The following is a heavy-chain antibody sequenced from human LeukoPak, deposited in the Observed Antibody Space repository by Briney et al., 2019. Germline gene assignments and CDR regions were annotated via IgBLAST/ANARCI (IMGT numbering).Heavy chain of an antibody. CDR1: GFTFSSYS. V-gene: IGHV3-21*01. J-gene: IGHJ5*02. CDR2: ISSSSSYI. D-gene: IGHD4-23*01. Sequence: PGGSLRLSCAASGFTFSSYSMNWVRQAPGKGLEWVSSISSSSSYIYYADSVKGRFTISRDNAKNSLYLQMNSLRAEDTAVYYCARAPFQRWPPVRGFDPWGQGTLVTVSS. CDR3: ARAPFQRWPPVRGFDP.